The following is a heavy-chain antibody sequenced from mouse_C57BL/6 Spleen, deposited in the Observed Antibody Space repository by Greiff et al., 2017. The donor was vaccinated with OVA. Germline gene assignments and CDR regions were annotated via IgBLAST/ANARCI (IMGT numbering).Heavy chain of an antibody. J-gene: IGHJ1*03. CDR2: IYPSDSET. CDR1: GYTFTSYW. CDR3: ARRTGSSYGYFDV. Sequence: QVQLQQPGAELVRPGSSVKLSCKASGYTFTSYWMDWVKQRPGQGLEWIGNIYPSDSETHYNQKFKDKAKLTVDKSSSTAYMQLSSLTSEDSAVYYCARRTGSSYGYFDVWGTGTTVTVSS. D-gene: IGHD1-1*01. V-gene: IGHV1-61*01.